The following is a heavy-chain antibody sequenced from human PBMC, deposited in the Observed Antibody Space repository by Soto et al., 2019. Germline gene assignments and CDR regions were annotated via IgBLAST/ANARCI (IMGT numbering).Heavy chain of an antibody. J-gene: IGHJ4*02. Sequence: PSETLSLTXTVSGGSISSGGYYWSWIRQHPGKGLEWIGYIYYSGSTYYNPSLKSRVTISVDTSKNQFSLKLSSVTAADTAVYYCARASDCSGGSCYFDYWGQGTLVTVSS. D-gene: IGHD2-15*01. V-gene: IGHV4-31*02. CDR1: GGSISSGGYY. CDR3: ARASDCSGGSCYFDY. CDR2: IYYSGST.